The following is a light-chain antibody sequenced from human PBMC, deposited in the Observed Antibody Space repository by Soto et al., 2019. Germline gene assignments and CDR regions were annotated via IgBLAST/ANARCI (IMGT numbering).Light chain of an antibody. CDR2: EVT. Sequence: QSALTQPASVSGSPGQSITISCTGTSSDVGSYNLVSWYQQHPGKAPKLMISEVTKRPSGVSNRFSGSKSGNTASLTISGLQAEDESDYYCCSYAGPNTWVFGGGTKLTVL. V-gene: IGLV2-23*02. CDR3: CSYAGPNTWV. J-gene: IGLJ3*02. CDR1: SSDVGSYNL.